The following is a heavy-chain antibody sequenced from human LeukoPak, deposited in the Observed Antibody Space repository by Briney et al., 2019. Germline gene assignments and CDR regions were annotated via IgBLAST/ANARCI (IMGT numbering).Heavy chain of an antibody. CDR3: AKDRTCSAYAALDY. J-gene: IGHJ4*02. D-gene: IGHD3-22*01. Sequence: QPGRSLRLSCAASGFTFDDYSMHWVRQAPGKGLEWVSGISWNSGSAGYADSVKGRFTISRDSAKNSLYLHMNSLRTEDTALYYCAKDRTCSAYAALDYWGQGTLVTVSS. V-gene: IGHV3-9*01. CDR1: GFTFDDYS. CDR2: ISWNSGSA.